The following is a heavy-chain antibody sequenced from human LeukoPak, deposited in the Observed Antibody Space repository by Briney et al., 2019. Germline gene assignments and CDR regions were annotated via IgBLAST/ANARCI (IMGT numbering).Heavy chain of an antibody. J-gene: IGHJ4*02. CDR1: GGSISSYY. D-gene: IGHD5-12*01. Sequence: SSETLSLTCTVSGGSISSYYWSWIRQPPGKGLEWIGYIYYSGSTNYNPSLKSRVTISVDTSKNQFSLKLSSVTAADTAVYYCASNSGRYWGQGTLVTVSS. CDR3: ASNSGRY. CDR2: IYYSGST. V-gene: IGHV4-59*08.